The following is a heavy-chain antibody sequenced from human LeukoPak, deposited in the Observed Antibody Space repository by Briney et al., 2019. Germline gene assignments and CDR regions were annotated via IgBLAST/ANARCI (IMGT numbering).Heavy chain of an antibody. V-gene: IGHV4-39*01. D-gene: IGHD6-13*01. CDR3: ASVYSLYDN. J-gene: IGHJ4*02. Sequence: SETLSLTCSVSGGSISSRYYWGWICQSPGKGLEWIGGLYYTGSTYYNPSLKSRITISVDTSKNQFSLKLTSVTAADTAVYYCASVYSLYDNWGQGILVIVPS. CDR1: GGSISSRYY. CDR2: LYYTGST.